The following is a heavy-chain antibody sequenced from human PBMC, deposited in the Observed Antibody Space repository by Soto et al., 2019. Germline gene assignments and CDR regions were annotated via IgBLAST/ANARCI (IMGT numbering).Heavy chain of an antibody. V-gene: IGHV4-61*01. CDR2: IYYSGST. Sequence: SETLSLTCTVSGGSVSSGSYYWSWIRQPPGKGLEWIGYIYYSGSTNYNPSLKSRVTISVDTSKNQFSLKLSSVTAADTAVYYCARELVAGIAARPFDYWGQGTLVTVSS. CDR1: GGSVSSGSYY. CDR3: ARELVAGIAARPFDY. D-gene: IGHD6-6*01. J-gene: IGHJ4*02.